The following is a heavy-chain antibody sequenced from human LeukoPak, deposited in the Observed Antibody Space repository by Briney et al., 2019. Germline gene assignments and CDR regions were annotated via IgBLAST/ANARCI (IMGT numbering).Heavy chain of an antibody. Sequence: GASVKVSCTASGYTFTSNGITWVRQAPGQGLEWMGWISAYNGNTNYAQKLQGRVTMTTDTSTSTAYMELRSLRSDDTAVYYCARLWIAVASKLISFDYWGQGTLVTVSS. V-gene: IGHV1-18*01. CDR3: ARLWIAVASKLISFDY. CDR1: GYTFTSNG. D-gene: IGHD6-19*01. J-gene: IGHJ4*02. CDR2: ISAYNGNT.